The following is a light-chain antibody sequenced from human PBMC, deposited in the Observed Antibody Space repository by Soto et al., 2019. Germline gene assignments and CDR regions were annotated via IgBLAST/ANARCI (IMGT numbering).Light chain of an antibody. CDR3: QQYNGYSRT. CDR2: KAS. Sequence: DSQMTKSPSTLSASVGDRVTITCRASQSISSWLAWYQQKPGKAPRLLIYKASSLEGGVPSRFSGSGSGTEFTLTISSLQPDDFATYYCQQYNGYSRTFGQGTKVDI. V-gene: IGKV1-5*03. J-gene: IGKJ1*01. CDR1: QSISSW.